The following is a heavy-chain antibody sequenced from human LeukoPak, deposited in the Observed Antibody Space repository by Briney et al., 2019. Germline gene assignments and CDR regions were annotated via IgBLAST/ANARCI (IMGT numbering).Heavy chain of an antibody. CDR2: IYTSGST. J-gene: IGHJ5*02. D-gene: IGHD3-22*01. CDR1: GGSISSYY. V-gene: IGHV4-4*07. CDR3: ARTYYYDSSVPAFDP. Sequence: SETLSLTCTVSGGSISSYYWSWIRQPAGKGLEWIGRIYTSGSTNYNPSLKSRVTMSVDTSKNQFSLKLSSVTAADTAVYYCARTYYYDSSVPAFDPWGQGTLVTVSS.